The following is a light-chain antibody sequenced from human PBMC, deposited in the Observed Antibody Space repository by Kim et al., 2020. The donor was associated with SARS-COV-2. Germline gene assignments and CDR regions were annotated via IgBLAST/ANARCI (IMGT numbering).Light chain of an antibody. CDR2: AAS. CDR1: QGINNY. CDR3: QHYHSWPWT. Sequence: AAVGDTVTITCRASQGINNYLAWFQQKPGKAPTSLIYAASTLQSGVPSKFSGSGSGTAFTLTISSLQPEDSATYYCQHYHSWPWTFGQGTKVDIK. J-gene: IGKJ1*01. V-gene: IGKV1-16*02.